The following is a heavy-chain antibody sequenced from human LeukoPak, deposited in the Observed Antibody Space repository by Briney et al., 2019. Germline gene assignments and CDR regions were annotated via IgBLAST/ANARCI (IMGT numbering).Heavy chain of an antibody. V-gene: IGHV1-69*05. CDR1: RGAFSSYA. J-gene: IGHJ4*02. CDR2: IIPIFGTA. D-gene: IGHD6-13*01. CDR3: ARDGPYSSSWYVSTSTYYFDY. Sequence: SVKVSCKASRGAFSSYAISWVRQAPGQGLEWMGRIIPIFGTANYAQKFQGRVTITTDESTSTAYMELSSLRSEDTAVYYCARDGPYSSSWYVSTSTYYFDYWGQGTLVTVSS.